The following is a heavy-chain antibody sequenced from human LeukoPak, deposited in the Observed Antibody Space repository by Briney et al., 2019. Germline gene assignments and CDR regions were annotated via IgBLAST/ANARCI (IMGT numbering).Heavy chain of an antibody. V-gene: IGHV1-2*06. CDR1: GYTFTGYY. D-gene: IGHD4-11*01. CDR2: INPNGGGT. J-gene: IGHJ4*02. Sequence: ASVKVSCKASGYTFTGYYMHWVRQAPGQGLEWMGRINPNGGGTNYAQKFQGRVTMTRDTSISTAYMELSRLRSDDTAVYYCARGNDYSSNDYWGQGTLVTVSS. CDR3: ARGNDYSSNDY.